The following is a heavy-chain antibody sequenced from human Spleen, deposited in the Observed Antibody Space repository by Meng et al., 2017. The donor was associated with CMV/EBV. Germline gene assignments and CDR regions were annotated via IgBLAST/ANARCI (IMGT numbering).Heavy chain of an antibody. J-gene: IGHJ4*02. CDR1: SGSFSGYY. Sequence: LSLACAVYSGSFSGYYWSWIRQHPGKGLEWIGEINHSGSNNYNPSLKSRVTISVDTSKNQFSLKLSSVTAADTAVYYCARGRYNWNYWGQGTLVTVSS. CDR3: ARGRYNWNY. V-gene: IGHV4-34*01. CDR2: INHSGSN. D-gene: IGHD1-20*01.